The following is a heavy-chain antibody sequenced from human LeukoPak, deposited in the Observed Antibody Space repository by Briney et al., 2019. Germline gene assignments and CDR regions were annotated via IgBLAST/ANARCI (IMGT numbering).Heavy chain of an antibody. CDR1: GFTFSNCA. Sequence: GGSLRLSCAASGFTFSNCAMSWVRQAPGKGLEWVSAISGSGGSTYYADSVKGRFTISRDNSKNTLYLQMNSLRAEDTAVYYCAKGEWFGELRGPFDYWGQGTLVTVSS. V-gene: IGHV3-23*01. CDR2: ISGSGGST. J-gene: IGHJ4*02. D-gene: IGHD3-10*01. CDR3: AKGEWFGELRGPFDY.